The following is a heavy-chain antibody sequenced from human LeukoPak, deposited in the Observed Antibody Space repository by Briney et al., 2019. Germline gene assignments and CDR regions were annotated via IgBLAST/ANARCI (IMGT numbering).Heavy chain of an antibody. J-gene: IGHJ3*02. CDR3: AKGLGYCSGGSCYPKALDI. Sequence: PGGSLRLSCAASGFTFSSYAMSWVRQAPGKGLEWVSAISGSGGSTYYADSVKGRFTISRDNSKNTLYLQMNSLRAEDTAVYYCAKGLGYCSGGSCYPKALDIWGQGTMVTVSS. CDR2: ISGSGGST. V-gene: IGHV3-23*01. CDR1: GFTFSSYA. D-gene: IGHD2-15*01.